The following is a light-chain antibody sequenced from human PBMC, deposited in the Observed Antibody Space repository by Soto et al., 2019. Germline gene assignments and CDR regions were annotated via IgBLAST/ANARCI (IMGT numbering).Light chain of an antibody. CDR2: GAS. V-gene: IGKV1-39*01. CDR3: HQSYRSPYT. Sequence: IQMTQSPSSLSASVGDSVTVTCRASQSINIYLNWYQQKPGKAPTLLIYGASSLQSGVPSRFTSGGSRTDFTLTISSLQPEDFATYYCHQSYRSPYTFGQGTKLEIK. CDR1: QSINIY. J-gene: IGKJ2*01.